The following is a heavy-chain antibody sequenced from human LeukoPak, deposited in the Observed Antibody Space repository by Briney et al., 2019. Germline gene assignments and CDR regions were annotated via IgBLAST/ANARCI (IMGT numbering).Heavy chain of an antibody. J-gene: IGHJ4*02. CDR2: ISYDGSDK. Sequence: GGSLRLSCAASGFSFNSYGMHWVRQAPGKGLEWLAVISYDGSDKYFADSVKGRFTISRDNSRNTLYLQMNSLRAEDTAVYYCAKDSVWHSPVAGIGDYWGQGTLVTVSS. D-gene: IGHD6-19*01. V-gene: IGHV3-30*18. CDR3: AKDSVWHSPVAGIGDY. CDR1: GFSFNSYG.